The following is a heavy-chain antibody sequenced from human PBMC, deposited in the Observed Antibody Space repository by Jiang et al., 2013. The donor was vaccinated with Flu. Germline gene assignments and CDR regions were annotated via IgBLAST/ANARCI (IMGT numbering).Heavy chain of an antibody. J-gene: IGHJ5*02. CDR3: ARGGAYYYDSSGHGTLDP. D-gene: IGHD3-22*01. CDR1: GFTFSSYA. V-gene: IGHV3-30-3*01. Sequence: GRSLGLSCAASGFTFSSYAMHWVRQAPGKGLEWVAVISYDGSNKYYADSVKGRFTISRDNSKNTLYLQMNSLRAEDTAVYYCARGGAYYYDSSGHGTLDPWGQGTLVTVSS. CDR2: ISYDGSNK.